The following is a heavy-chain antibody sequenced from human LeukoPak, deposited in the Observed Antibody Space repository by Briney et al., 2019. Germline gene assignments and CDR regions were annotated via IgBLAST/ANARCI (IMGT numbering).Heavy chain of an antibody. CDR1: GGTFGSYT. CDR3: ARVARFQDYGDHGVFDY. CDR2: IIPILGIA. V-gene: IGHV1-69*02. Sequence: SVKVSCKASGGTFGSYTISWVRQAPGQGLEWMGRIIPILGIANYAQKFQGRVTITADKSTSTAYMELSSLRSEDTAVYYCARVARFQDYGDHGVFDYWGQGTLVTVSS. D-gene: IGHD4-17*01. J-gene: IGHJ4*02.